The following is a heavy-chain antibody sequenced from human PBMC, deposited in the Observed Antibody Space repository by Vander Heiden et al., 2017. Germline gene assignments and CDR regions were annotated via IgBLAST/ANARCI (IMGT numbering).Heavy chain of an antibody. CDR3: AKDIGTGTTFFDY. CDR2: ISGSGGST. Sequence: EVQLLESGGGWVQPGGSLRLSCAASGFTFRGYAMTWVRQAPGKGLEWVSGISGSGGSTYYEDSVKGRFTISRDNLKNTLYLQMDSLRADDTAAYYCAKDIGTGTTFFDYWGQGTLVTVSS. D-gene: IGHD1-7*01. J-gene: IGHJ4*02. CDR1: GFTFRGYA. V-gene: IGHV3-23*01.